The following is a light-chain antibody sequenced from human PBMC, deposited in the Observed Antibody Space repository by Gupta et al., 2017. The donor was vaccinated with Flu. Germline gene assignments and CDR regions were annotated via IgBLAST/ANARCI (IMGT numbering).Light chain of an antibody. CDR1: SSNGGIND. CDR3: AAWDDSLSLWV. CDR2: GNY. Sequence: SSSNGGINDVYWYQHLPGTAPKLVICGNYQRPSGVPDRFSGSKSGASASLAISGLQSEDEGDYYCAAWDDSLSLWVFGGGTKLTVL. V-gene: IGLV1-47*01. J-gene: IGLJ3*02.